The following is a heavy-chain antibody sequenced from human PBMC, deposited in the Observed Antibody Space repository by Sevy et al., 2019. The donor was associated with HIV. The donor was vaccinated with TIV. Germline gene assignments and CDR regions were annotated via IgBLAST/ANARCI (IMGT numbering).Heavy chain of an antibody. J-gene: IGHJ4*02. D-gene: IGHD2-21*02. CDR2: INPSGGGT. CDR3: ARVDSCGGDCYYFDY. CDR1: GYTFTHYY. V-gene: IGHV1-46*01. Sequence: ASVQVSCKASGYTFTHYYIHWVRQAPGQGLQCVGIINPSGGGTNYAQKFQGRVTMTRDMSTNTVYLELSSLKSDDTAVYYCARVDSCGGDCYYFDYWGQGTLVTVSS.